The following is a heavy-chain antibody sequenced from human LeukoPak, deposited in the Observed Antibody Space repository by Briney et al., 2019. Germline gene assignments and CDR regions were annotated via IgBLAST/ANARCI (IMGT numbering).Heavy chain of an antibody. J-gene: IGHJ4*02. D-gene: IGHD5-18*01. CDR1: GGSFSGYY. CDR2: INHSGST. Sequence: SETLSLTCAVYGGSFSGYYWSWIRQPPGKGLEWIGEINHSGSTNYNPPLKSRVTISVDTSKNQFSLKLSSVTAADTAVYYCARGTAMVDYVIDYWGQGTLVTVSS. CDR3: ARGTAMVDYVIDY. V-gene: IGHV4-34*01.